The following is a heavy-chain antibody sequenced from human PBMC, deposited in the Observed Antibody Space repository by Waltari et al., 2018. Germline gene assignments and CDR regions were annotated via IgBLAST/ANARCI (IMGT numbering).Heavy chain of an antibody. Sequence: QVQLQQWGAGLLKPSETLSLTCAVYGGSFSGYYWSWIRQPPGKGLEWIGEINHSGSTNYNPSLKSRVTISVDTSKNQFSLKLSSVTAADTAVYYCARGHRITMVQGVMLPPYFDYWGQGTLVTVSS. CDR2: INHSGST. V-gene: IGHV4-34*01. CDR1: GGSFSGYY. CDR3: ARGHRITMVQGVMLPPYFDY. D-gene: IGHD3-10*01. J-gene: IGHJ4*02.